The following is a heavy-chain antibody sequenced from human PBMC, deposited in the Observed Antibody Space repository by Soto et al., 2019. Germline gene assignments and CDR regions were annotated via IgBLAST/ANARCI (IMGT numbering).Heavy chain of an antibody. CDR3: ARRGFYYHPIDV. V-gene: IGHV3-7*01. Sequence: EVQLVESGGGLVQPGGSLRLSCAASGFTSSSYWMPWVRQAPGKGLEWVANINYDGSEKNYVDSVKGRFTIYRDNAKNSLRLQMNSLGVDDTAVYYCARRGFYYHPIDVLGKGTTVTASS. J-gene: IGHJ6*03. D-gene: IGHD3-10*01. CDR2: INYDGSEK. CDR1: GFTSSSYW.